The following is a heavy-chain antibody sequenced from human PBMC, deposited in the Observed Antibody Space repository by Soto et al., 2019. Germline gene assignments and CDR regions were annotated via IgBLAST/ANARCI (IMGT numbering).Heavy chain of an antibody. D-gene: IGHD6-6*01. V-gene: IGHV3-30-3*01. J-gene: IGHJ6*02. CDR2: ISYDGSNK. Sequence: GGSLRLSCAASGFTFSSYAMHWVRQAPGKGLEWVAVISYDGSNKYYADSVKGRFTISRDNSKNTLYLQMNSLRAEDTAVYYCARSHSSSGFYYYYGMDVWGQGTTVTVSS. CDR1: GFTFSSYA. CDR3: ARSHSSSGFYYYYGMDV.